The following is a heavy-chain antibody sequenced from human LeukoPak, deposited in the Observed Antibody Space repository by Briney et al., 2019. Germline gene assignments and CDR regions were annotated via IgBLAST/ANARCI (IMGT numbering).Heavy chain of an antibody. CDR3: AREMLGYLRYFDRPFDY. D-gene: IGHD3-9*01. J-gene: IGHJ4*02. V-gene: IGHV3-7*03. CDR1: GFTFSSYW. CDR2: IKQDGSDK. Sequence: GGSLRLSCAASGFTFSSYWMSWVRQAPGKGLEWVANIKQDGSDKYYVDSVKGRFTISRDNSKNSLYLQMNSLRAEDTAVYYCAREMLGYLRYFDRPFDYWGQGTLVTVSS.